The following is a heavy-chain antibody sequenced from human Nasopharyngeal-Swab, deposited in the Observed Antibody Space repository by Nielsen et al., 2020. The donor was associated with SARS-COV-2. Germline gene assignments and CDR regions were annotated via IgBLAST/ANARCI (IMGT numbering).Heavy chain of an antibody. J-gene: IGHJ2*01. CDR3: ARDPRVYYYDRSTSWYFEL. CDR2: IYYSGST. Sequence: SETLSLTCTVSGGSISSYYWSWIRQPPGKGLEWIGYIYYSGSTSYNPSLKSRVTISVDTSKNQFSLKLSSVTAADTAVYYCARDPRVYYYDRSTSWYFELWGRGTLVTVSS. D-gene: IGHD3-22*01. CDR1: GGSISSYY. V-gene: IGHV4-59*01.